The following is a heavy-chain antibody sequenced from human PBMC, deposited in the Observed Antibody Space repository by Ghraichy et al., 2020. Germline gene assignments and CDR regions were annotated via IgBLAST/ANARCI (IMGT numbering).Heavy chain of an antibody. V-gene: IGHV4-4*07. J-gene: IGHJ6*02. CDR1: GGSISSYY. D-gene: IGHD3-10*01. Sequence: SDTLSLTCTVSGGSISSYYWSWIRQPAGKGLEWIGRIYTSGSTNYNPSLKSRVTMSVDTSKNQFSLKLSSVTAADTAVYYCARGTSGGGYYYGMDVWGQGTTVTVSS. CDR2: IYTSGST. CDR3: ARGTSGGGYYYGMDV.